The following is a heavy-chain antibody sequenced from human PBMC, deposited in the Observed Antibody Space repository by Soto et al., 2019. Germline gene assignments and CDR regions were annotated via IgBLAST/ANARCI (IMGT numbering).Heavy chain of an antibody. V-gene: IGHV4-39*02. Sequence: PSETLSLTCTVSGGSISTSDYYWGWIRQPPGKGLEWIGNIYYSGSASYNPSLKSRVAISIDTSKNQFSLKLSSVTAADTAVYYCAKDPVSSAGVSHLDYWGQGTLVNVSS. J-gene: IGHJ4*02. CDR2: IYYSGSA. CDR1: GGSISTSDYY. CDR3: AKDPVSSAGVSHLDY. D-gene: IGHD2-15*01.